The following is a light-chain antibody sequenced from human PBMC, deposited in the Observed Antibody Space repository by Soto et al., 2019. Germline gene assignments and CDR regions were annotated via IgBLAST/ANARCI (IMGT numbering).Light chain of an antibody. CDR1: QSITTW. CDR3: QQYHNWPIT. V-gene: IGKV1-5*01. CDR2: DVS. Sequence: DSQMTQSPSSVSAYVGDSVTISCRASQSITTWLAWYQQRPGKAPKLLIYDVSSLQSGVPSRFSGSGSGTEFTLTISSLQSEDFAVYYCQQYHNWPITFGQGTRLEI. J-gene: IGKJ5*01.